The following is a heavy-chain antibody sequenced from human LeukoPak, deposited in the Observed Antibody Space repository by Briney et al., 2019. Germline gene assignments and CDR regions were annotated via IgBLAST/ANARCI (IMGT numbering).Heavy chain of an antibody. CDR3: ARHSIVPTSHFDF. J-gene: IGHJ4*02. CDR1: GGSISSYY. D-gene: IGHD5-12*01. Sequence: SETLSLTCSVSGGSISSYYWSWIRQPPGKGPAWIGYIYYSGRTNYNPSLKSRVTISVDTTKNQFSLRLTSVTAADTAVYHCARHSIVPTSHFDFWGQGTLVTVSS. V-gene: IGHV4-59*08. CDR2: IYYSGRT.